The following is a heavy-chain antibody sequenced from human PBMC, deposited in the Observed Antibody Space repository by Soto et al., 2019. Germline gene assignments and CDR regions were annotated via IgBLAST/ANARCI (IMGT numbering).Heavy chain of an antibody. D-gene: IGHD6-19*01. CDR1: GGSVRSYY. V-gene: IGHV4-59*02. Sequence: SGTLSLTSTVSGGSVRSYYWSWIRQPPGKGLEWIGYIYYSGSTNYNPSLKSRVTISVDTSKNQFSLKLSSVTAADTAVYYCARAVAVAGPLRYWGQGTLVTVSS. J-gene: IGHJ4*02. CDR2: IYYSGST. CDR3: ARAVAVAGPLRY.